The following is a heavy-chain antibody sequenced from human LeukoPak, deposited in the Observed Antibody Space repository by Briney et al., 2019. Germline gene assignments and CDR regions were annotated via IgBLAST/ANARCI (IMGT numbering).Heavy chain of an antibody. CDR3: ARGTILDK. D-gene: IGHD2-2*03. V-gene: IGHV4-59*08. CDR2: MYYSGST. J-gene: IGHJ1*01. Sequence: SETLSLTCTVSGGSISGYYWSWIRQPPGKGLEWIGYMYYSGSTNYNPSLKSRVTISVDTSKNQFSLKLSSVTAADTAVYYCARGTILDKWGQGTLVTVSS. CDR1: GGSISGYY.